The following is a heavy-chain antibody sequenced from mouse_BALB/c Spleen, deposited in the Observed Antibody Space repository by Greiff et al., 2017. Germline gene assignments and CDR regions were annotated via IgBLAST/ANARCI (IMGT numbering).Heavy chain of an antibody. D-gene: IGHD2-10*02. CDR1: GFTFSSYA. J-gene: IGHJ4*01. CDR2: ISSGGSYT. Sequence: EVQLVESGGGLVKPGGSLKLSCAASGFTFSSYAMSWVRQSPEKRLEWVAEISSGGSYTYYPDTVTGRFTISRDNAKNTLYLEMSSLRSEDTAMYYCAREEGYGKDAMDYWGQGTSVTVSS. V-gene: IGHV5-9-4*01. CDR3: AREEGYGKDAMDY.